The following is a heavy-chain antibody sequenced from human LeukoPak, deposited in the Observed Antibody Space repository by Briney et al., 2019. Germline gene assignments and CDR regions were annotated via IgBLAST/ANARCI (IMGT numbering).Heavy chain of an antibody. CDR2: ISGSGGST. D-gene: IGHD4/OR15-4a*01. CDR1: GFTFGDYA. V-gene: IGHV3-23*01. J-gene: IGHJ4*02. CDR3: ARRAGAYSHPYDY. Sequence: GGSLRLSCTASGFTFGDYAMSWFRQAPGKGLEWVSAISGSGGSTYYADSVKGRFTISRDNSKNTLFLQMNSLRAEDTAVYYCARRAGAYSHPYDYWGQGTLVTVSS.